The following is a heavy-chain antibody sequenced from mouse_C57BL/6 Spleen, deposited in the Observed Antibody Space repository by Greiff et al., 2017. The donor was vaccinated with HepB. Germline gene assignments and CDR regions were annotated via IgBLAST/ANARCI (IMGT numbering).Heavy chain of an antibody. CDR1: GYTFTSYW. J-gene: IGHJ4*01. D-gene: IGHD2-1*01. V-gene: IGHV1-64*01. CDR3: ARYRGYGNYDYYAMDY. CDR2: IHPNSGST. Sequence: QVQLQQPGAELVKPGASVKLSCKASGYTFTSYWMHWVKQRPGQGLEWIGMIHPNSGSTNYNEKFKSKATLTVDKSSSTAYMQLSSLTSEDSAVYYCARYRGYGNYDYYAMDYWGQGTSVTVSS.